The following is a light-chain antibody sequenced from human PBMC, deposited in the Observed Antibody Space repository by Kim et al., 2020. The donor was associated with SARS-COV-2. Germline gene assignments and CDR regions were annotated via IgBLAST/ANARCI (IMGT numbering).Light chain of an antibody. CDR3: CSYAASSSLV. Sequence: GLSVTLSCTGPSGAVGGYNYVSWYQHHPGKPPKLMIYGVTDRPSGVPDRFSGSKSGNTASLTISGLQAEDEADYYCCSYAASSSLVFGGGTQLTVL. CDR1: SGAVGGYNY. J-gene: IGLJ3*02. V-gene: IGLV2-11*01. CDR2: GVT.